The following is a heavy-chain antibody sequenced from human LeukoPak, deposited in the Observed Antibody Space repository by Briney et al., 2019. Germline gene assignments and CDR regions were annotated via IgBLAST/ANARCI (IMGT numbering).Heavy chain of an antibody. Sequence: SETLSLTCTVSGGSISSYYWSWIRQPPGKGLEWIGYIYYSGSTNYNPSLKSRVTIPVDTSKNQFSLKLSSVTAADTAVYYCARLFGYCTNGVCPNYWGQGTLVTVSS. J-gene: IGHJ4*02. CDR2: IYYSGST. CDR3: ARLFGYCTNGVCPNY. V-gene: IGHV4-59*08. D-gene: IGHD2-8*01. CDR1: GGSISSYY.